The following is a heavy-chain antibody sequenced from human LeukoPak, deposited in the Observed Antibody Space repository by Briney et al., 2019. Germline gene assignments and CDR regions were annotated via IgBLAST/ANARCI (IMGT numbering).Heavy chain of an antibody. CDR3: AKDISAAASTNFDY. Sequence: TGGSLRLSCAASGFTFDDYAMHWVRQAPGKGLEWVSGISWNSGSIGYADSVKGRFTISRDNAKNSLYLQMNSLRAEDTALYYCAKDISAAASTNFDYWGQGTLVTVSS. D-gene: IGHD6-13*01. CDR1: GFTFDDYA. V-gene: IGHV3-9*01. J-gene: IGHJ4*02. CDR2: ISWNSGSI.